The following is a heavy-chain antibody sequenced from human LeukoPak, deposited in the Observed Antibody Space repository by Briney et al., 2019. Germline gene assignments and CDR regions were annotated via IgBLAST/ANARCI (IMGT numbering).Heavy chain of an antibody. CDR1: GFTFSSYG. D-gene: IGHD6-19*01. CDR2: ISYDGSNK. V-gene: IGHV3-30*18. CDR3: AKDRTLRSSGWYAY. J-gene: IGHJ4*02. Sequence: LPGGSLRLSCAASGFTFSSYGMHWVRQAPGKGLKWVAVISYDGSNKYYADSVKGRFTISRDNSKNTLYLQMNSLRAEDTAVYYCAKDRTLRSSGWYAYWGQGTLVTVSS.